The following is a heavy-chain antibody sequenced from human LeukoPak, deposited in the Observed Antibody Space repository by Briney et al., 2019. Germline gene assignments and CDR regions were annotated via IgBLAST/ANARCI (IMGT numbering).Heavy chain of an antibody. CDR2: ISSGSSTI. CDR3: ARSRGPGRDGDY. V-gene: IGHV3-48*02. J-gene: IGHJ4*02. Sequence: QPGGALSLSCAASGFAFSSYRMSWVREAPGKGLEGVSYISSGSSTIYYADSVKGRFTLSRDNAKNTMYLQMNNLRDDDTAVYYCARSRGPGRDGDYWGQGTLVTVSS. CDR1: GFAFSSYR. D-gene: IGHD5-24*01.